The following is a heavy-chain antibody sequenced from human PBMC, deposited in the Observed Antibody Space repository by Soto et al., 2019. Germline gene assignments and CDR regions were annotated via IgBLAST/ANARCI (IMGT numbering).Heavy chain of an antibody. CDR1: RGSINNSY. CDR3: ARVPGP. Sequence: SETLSLTCTVSRGSINNSYWTWIRQPPGKRLEWIGYIHYTGTTNYNPSLRGRVTMSVDRSNNQLSLKLSSVTAADTAVYYCARVPGPWGQGTLVTVSS. J-gene: IGHJ5*02. D-gene: IGHD3-10*01. CDR2: IHYTGTT. V-gene: IGHV4-59*12.